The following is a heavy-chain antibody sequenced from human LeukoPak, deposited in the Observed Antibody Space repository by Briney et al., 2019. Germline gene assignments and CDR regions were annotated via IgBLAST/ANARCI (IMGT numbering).Heavy chain of an antibody. CDR3: ARGWDHFDY. D-gene: IGHD1-26*01. CDR1: GGSISSGGYS. J-gene: IGHJ4*02. V-gene: IGHV4-30-2*01. CDR2: IYHSGST. Sequence: SETLSLTCAVSGGSISSGGYSWSWIRQPPGKGLEWIGYIYHSGSTYYNPSLKSRVTISADRSKNQFSLKLSSVTAADTAVYYCARGWDHFDYWGQGTLVTVSS.